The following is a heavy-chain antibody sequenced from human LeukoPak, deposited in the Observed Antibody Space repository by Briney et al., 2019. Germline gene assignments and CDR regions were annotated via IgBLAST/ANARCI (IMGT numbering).Heavy chain of an antibody. V-gene: IGHV4-59*01. D-gene: IGHD3-9*01. CDR2: IYYSGST. CDR3: ASSILTGYPKGGWFDP. J-gene: IGHJ5*02. CDR1: GGSISSDN. Sequence: SETLSLTCTVSGGSISSDNWGWIRQPPGKGLEWIGNIYYSGSTNYNPSLKSRVTISVDTSKSQFSLKLSSVTAADTAVYYCASSILTGYPKGGWFDPWGQGTLVTVSS.